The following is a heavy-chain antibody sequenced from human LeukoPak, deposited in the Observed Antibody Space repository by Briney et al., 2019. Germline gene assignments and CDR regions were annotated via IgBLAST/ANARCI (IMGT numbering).Heavy chain of an antibody. CDR2: ISAYNGNT. J-gene: IGHJ4*02. Sequence: GASVKVSCKASGGTFSSYAISWVRQAPGQGLEWMGWISAYNGNTNYAQKLQGRVTMTTDTSTSTAYMELRSLRSDDTAVYYCAILVEDIVATLYDSSGYSGYWGQGTLVTVSS. D-gene: IGHD3-22*01. V-gene: IGHV1-18*01. CDR1: GGTFSSYA. CDR3: AILVEDIVATLYDSSGYSGY.